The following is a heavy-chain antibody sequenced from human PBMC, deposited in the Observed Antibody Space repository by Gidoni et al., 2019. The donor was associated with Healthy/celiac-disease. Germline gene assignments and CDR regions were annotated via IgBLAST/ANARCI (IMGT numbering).Heavy chain of an antibody. CDR3: ARASYYYDSSGYDFDY. D-gene: IGHD3-22*01. V-gene: IGHV4-34*01. CDR1: GGSFSGYY. CDR2: INHSGST. Sequence: QVQLQQWGAGLLKPSETLSLTCAVYGGSFSGYYWSWIRQPPGKGLEWIGEINHSGSTNYNPSLKSRVTISVDTSKNQFSLKLSSVTAADTAVYYCARASYYYDSSGYDFDYWGQGTLVTVSS. J-gene: IGHJ4*02.